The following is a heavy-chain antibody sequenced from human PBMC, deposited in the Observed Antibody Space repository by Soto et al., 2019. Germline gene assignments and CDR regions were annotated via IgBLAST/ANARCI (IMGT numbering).Heavy chain of an antibody. CDR3: ARDRVAGIWGDAFDI. CDR2: INPYNANT. CDR1: GYTFTNHG. J-gene: IGHJ3*02. V-gene: IGHV1-18*04. Sequence: ASVKVSCKTSGYTFTNHGINWVRQAPGQGLEWMGWINPYNANTNYAQKLQGRVTMTTDTSTSTAYMDLRSLTSGDTAVYYCARDRVAGIWGDAFDIWGQGTMVSVSS. D-gene: IGHD3-16*01.